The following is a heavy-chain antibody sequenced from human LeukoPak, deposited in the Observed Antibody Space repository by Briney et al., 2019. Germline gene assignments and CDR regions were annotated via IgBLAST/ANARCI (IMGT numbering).Heavy chain of an antibody. CDR2: INHSGST. D-gene: IGHD6-6*01. V-gene: IGHV4-34*01. CDR1: GGSFSGYY. J-gene: IGHJ4*02. CDR3: ARALIAARPDY. Sequence: SETQSLTCAVYGGSFSGYYWSWIRQPPGKGLEWIGEINHSGSTNYNPSLKSRVTISVDTSKNQFSLKLSSVTAADTAVYYCARALIAARPDYWGQGTLVTVSS.